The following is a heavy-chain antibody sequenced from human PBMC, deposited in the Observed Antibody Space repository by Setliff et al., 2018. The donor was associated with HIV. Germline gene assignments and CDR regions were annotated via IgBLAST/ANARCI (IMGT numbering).Heavy chain of an antibody. CDR2: IYPGDSDT. D-gene: IGHD6-13*01. CDR1: GYSFTSYW. CDR3: ARRMWQQDSKFMYYFDY. V-gene: IGHV5-51*01. J-gene: IGHJ4*02. Sequence: GESLKISCKGSGYSFTSYWIGWVRQMPGKGLEWMGIIYPGDSDTRHSPSFQGQVTISADKSISTAYLQWSSLKASDTAMYYCARRMWQQDSKFMYYFDYWGQGTLVTVSS.